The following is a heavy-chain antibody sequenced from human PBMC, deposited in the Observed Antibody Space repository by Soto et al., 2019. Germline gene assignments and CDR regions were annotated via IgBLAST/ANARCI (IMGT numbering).Heavy chain of an antibody. CDR1: CYTFTSYC. Sequence: APVQVSCKNSCYTFTSYCISWGRQAPGQGLEWMGWISTYNGNTKYAQKLQGRVTMTTDTSTSTAYMELRSLRSDDTAVFYCAREMVRGVGSDYWGQGTLVTVSS. CDR3: AREMVRGVGSDY. D-gene: IGHD3-10*01. V-gene: IGHV1-18*01. J-gene: IGHJ4*02. CDR2: ISTYNGNT.